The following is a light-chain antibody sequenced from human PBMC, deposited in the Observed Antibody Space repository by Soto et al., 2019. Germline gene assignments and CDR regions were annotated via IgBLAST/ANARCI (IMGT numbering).Light chain of an antibody. CDR2: GSS. J-gene: IGKJ1*01. CDR3: QQLHGYPWT. Sequence: DIQLTQSPSFLSASVGDSVTLTCRASQGVTNYVAWYQQKPGKAHNLLIYGSSTLQSGVPSRFSGSGSGTEFTLTISSLQPEDFATYYCQQLHGYPWTFGQGTKVEIK. V-gene: IGKV1-9*01. CDR1: QGVTNY.